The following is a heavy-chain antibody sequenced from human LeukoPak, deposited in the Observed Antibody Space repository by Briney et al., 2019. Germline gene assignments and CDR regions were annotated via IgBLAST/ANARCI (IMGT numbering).Heavy chain of an antibody. CDR3: ARDRDREQWLAPNWFDP. CDR2: INPNSGGT. J-gene: IGHJ5*02. CDR1: GYTFTGYY. Sequence: GASVKVSCKASGYTFTGYYMHWVRQAPGQGLEWMGRINPNSGGTNYAQKFQGRVTMTRDTSISTAYMELSRLRSDDTAVYYCARDRDREQWLAPNWFDPWGQGTLVTVSS. V-gene: IGHV1-2*06. D-gene: IGHD6-19*01.